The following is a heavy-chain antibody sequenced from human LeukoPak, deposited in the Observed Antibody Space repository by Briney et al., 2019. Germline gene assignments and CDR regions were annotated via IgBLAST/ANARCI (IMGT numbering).Heavy chain of an antibody. CDR3: ARGSSSWYENWFDP. J-gene: IGHJ5*02. V-gene: IGHV4-39*07. Sequence: SETLSLTCSVSGDSISTSSYYWGWIRQPPGKGLEWIGTIYYSGSTYYNPSLTSRVTISVDTSKNQFSLKLSSVTAADTAVYYCARGSSSWYENWFDPWGQGTLVTVSS. CDR1: GDSISTSSYY. CDR2: IYYSGST. D-gene: IGHD6-13*01.